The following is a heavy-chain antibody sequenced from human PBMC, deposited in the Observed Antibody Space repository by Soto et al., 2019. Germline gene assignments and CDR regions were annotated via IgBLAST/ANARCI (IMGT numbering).Heavy chain of an antibody. D-gene: IGHD2-15*01. CDR2: ISSSGSTI. CDR1: GFTFSSYG. J-gene: IGHJ3*02. Sequence: GVSLRLSCAASGFTFSSYGMHWVRQAPGKGLEWVSYISSSGSTIYYADSVKGRFTISRDNAKNSLYLQMNSLRAEDTAVYYCARHCSGGSCYISHAFDIWGQGTMVTVSS. V-gene: IGHV3-48*04. CDR3: ARHCSGGSCYISHAFDI.